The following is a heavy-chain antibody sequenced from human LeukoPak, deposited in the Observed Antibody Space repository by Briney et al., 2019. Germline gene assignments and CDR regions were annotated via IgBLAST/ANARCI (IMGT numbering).Heavy chain of an antibody. CDR1: GYTFTSYA. D-gene: IGHD3-10*01. CDR3: ARAPVMVRGVIMGFDY. V-gene: IGHV1-3*03. J-gene: IGHJ4*02. CDR2: INPGNGNT. Sequence: ASVKVSCKASGYTFTSYAMHWVRQAPGQRLEWMGWINPGNGNTKYSQEFQDRVTITRDASASTAYMELSRLRSEDMAVYYCARAPVMVRGVIMGFDYWGQGTLVTVSS.